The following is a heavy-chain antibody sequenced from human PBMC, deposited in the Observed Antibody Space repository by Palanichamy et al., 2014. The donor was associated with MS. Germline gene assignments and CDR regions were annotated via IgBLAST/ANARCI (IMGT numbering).Heavy chain of an antibody. CDR2: IASKAKSAAT. J-gene: IGHJ6*02. CDR1: SDSS. Sequence: SDSSTHWVRQASGKGLEWVGRIASKAKSAATAYTASVRGRFTISRDDSKNTAYLQMNSLRTEDTAVYYCRIPTSVTTAGYYGMDVWGQGTTVTVSS. CDR3: RIPTSVTTAGYYGMDV. D-gene: IGHD4-17*01. V-gene: IGHV3-73*01.